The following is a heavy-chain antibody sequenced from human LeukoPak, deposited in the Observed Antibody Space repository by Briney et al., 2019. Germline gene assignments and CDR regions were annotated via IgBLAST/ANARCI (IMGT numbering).Heavy chain of an antibody. J-gene: IGHJ4*02. D-gene: IGHD6-19*01. CDR3: ARGKQWLAPDY. CDR1: GFTVSSNY. V-gene: IGHV3-53*01. CDR2: IYSGGST. Sequence: GGSLRLSCAASGFTVSSNYMSWVRQAPGKGLEWVSVIYSGGSTYYADSVKGRFTISRDNSKNTLYLQMNSLRAEDTAVYYCARGKQWLAPDYWGQGTLVTVPS.